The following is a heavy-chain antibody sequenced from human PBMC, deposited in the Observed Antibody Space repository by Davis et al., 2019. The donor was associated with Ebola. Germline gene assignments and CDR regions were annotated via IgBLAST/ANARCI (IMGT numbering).Heavy chain of an antibody. CDR2: IYYSGST. V-gene: IGHV4-59*08. CDR3: ARRIIAAPFDY. CDR1: GGSISSYY. Sequence: MPSETLSLTCTVSGGSISSYYWSWIRQPPGKGLEWIGYIYYSGSTNYNPSLKSRVTISVDTSKNQFSLKLSSVTAADTAVYYCARRIIAAPFDYWGQGTLVTVSS. D-gene: IGHD6-6*01. J-gene: IGHJ4*02.